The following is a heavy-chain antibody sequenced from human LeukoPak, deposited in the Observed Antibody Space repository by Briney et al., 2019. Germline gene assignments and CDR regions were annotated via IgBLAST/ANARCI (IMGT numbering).Heavy chain of an antibody. CDR3: ARGRRDQYCSSTRCYPFFDY. CDR1: GGSFSGYY. J-gene: IGHJ4*02. CDR2: INQSGST. Sequence: KPSETLSLTCAVYGGSFSGYYWSWIRQPPGKGLEWIGEINQSGSTNYNPSLKSRVTISVDTSKNQFSLKLSSVTAADTAVYYCARGRRDQYCSSTRCYPFFDYWGQGTLVTVSS. D-gene: IGHD2-2*01. V-gene: IGHV4-34*01.